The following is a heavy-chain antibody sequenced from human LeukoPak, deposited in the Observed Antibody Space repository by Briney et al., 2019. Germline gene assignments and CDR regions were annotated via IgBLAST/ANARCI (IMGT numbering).Heavy chain of an antibody. CDR1: GFTFSSYA. CDR3: AKGARAYGSGSYKLFYYYMDV. D-gene: IGHD3-10*01. CDR2: ISGSGGST. V-gene: IGHV3-23*01. J-gene: IGHJ6*03. Sequence: GGSLRLSCAASGFTFSSYAMSWVRQAPGKGLEWVSAISGSGGSTYYADSVKGRFTISRDNSKNTLYLQMNSLRAEDTAVYYCAKGARAYGSGSYKLFYYYMDVWGKGTTVTGSS.